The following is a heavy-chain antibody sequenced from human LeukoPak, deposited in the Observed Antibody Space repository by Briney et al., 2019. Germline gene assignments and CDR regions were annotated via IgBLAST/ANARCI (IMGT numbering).Heavy chain of an antibody. J-gene: IGHJ4*02. CDR1: GYTFTSYG. CDR2: MNPNSGNT. V-gene: IGHV1-18*01. CDR3: AKDWELLPSDY. Sequence: ASVKVSCKASGYTFTSYGINWVRQATGQGLEWMGWMNPNSGNTGYAQKLQGRVTMTTDTSTSTAYMELRSLRSDDTAVYYCAKDWELLPSDYWGQGTLVTVSS. D-gene: IGHD1-26*01.